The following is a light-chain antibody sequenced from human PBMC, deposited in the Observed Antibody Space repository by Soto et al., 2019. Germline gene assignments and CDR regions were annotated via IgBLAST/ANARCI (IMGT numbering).Light chain of an antibody. CDR1: QSVTSN. CDR3: QQFNSYSPGA. CDR2: DAS. V-gene: IGKV3-15*01. Sequence: EIVMTQSPATLSVSPGDSATLSCRASQSVTSNLAWCQQKPGQAPRLLIYDASTRATGIPARFSGSGSGTEFTLTISSLQPDDFATYYCQQFNSYSPGAFGQGTKVDIK. J-gene: IGKJ1*01.